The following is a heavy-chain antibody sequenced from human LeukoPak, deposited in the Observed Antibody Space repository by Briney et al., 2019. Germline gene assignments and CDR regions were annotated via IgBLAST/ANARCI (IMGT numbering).Heavy chain of an antibody. D-gene: IGHD1-26*01. CDR2: ISWNSGNI. V-gene: IGHV3-9*01. Sequence: PGRPLTLSCAVSGFIFDDYAKHWLRQAPGKGLEGVTRISWNSGNIGYADSVMGRFTISRDNAKNSLYLQMKSLRGEDTALYYCAKDRLPVGVLFVFWGQGTLSPSPQ. CDR3: AKDRLPVGVLFVF. J-gene: IGHJ4*02. CDR1: GFIFDDYA.